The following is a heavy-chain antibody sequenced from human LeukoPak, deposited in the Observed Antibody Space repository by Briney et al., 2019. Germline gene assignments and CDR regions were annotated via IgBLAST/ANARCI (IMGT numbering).Heavy chain of an antibody. Sequence: GGSLRLSCAASGFTFSSHDMHWVRQAPGKGLEWVSYISSSGSTIYYADSVKGRFTISRDNAKTSLYLQMNSLRAEDTAVYYCARDLSGVAGYTYGRGIDYWGQGTLVTVSS. J-gene: IGHJ4*02. V-gene: IGHV3-48*04. CDR3: ARDLSGVAGYTYGRGIDY. CDR2: ISSSGSTI. D-gene: IGHD5-18*01. CDR1: GFTFSSHD.